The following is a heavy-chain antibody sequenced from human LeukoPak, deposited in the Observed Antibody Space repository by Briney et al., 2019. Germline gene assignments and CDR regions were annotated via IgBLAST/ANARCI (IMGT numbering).Heavy chain of an antibody. D-gene: IGHD2-8*01. CDR1: GFTFSSYS. J-gene: IGHJ4*02. CDR3: ASQLMVADY. V-gene: IGHV3-21*01. CDR2: ISSSSSYI. Sequence: GGSMRLSCAASGFTFSSYSMNWVRQAPGKGLEWVSSISSSSSYIYYADSVKGRFTISRDNAKNSLYLQMNSLRAEDTAVYYCASQLMVADYWGQGTLVTVSS.